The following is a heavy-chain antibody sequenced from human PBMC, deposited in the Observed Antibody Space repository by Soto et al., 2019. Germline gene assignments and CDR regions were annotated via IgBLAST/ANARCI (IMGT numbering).Heavy chain of an antibody. CDR3: VRDGTKTLRDWFDP. CDR1: GASISGFY. Sequence: QVQLQESGPGLVKPSETLSLTCTVSGASISGFYWSWIRKSAGKGLEWIGRIYATGTTDNNPSLKRRVMMSVDTSKKQFYLRLRSVTAADTAVYYCVRDGTKTLRDWFDPWGQGISVTVSS. D-gene: IGHD1-1*01. V-gene: IGHV4-4*07. CDR2: IYATGTT. J-gene: IGHJ5*02.